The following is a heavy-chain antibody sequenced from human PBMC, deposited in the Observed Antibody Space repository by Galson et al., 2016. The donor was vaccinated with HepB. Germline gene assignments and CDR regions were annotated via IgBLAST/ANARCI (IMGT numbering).Heavy chain of an antibody. D-gene: IGHD2-2*01. CDR3: ARRMASLHYYGLDL. Sequence: QSGAEVTKPGDSLKISCKGSGYSFPHYWIVWVRQMPGKGLEWMGIIYPDDSDTTYSPSFQGQVTISADRSINTAYMQWNSLKSSDTAIYYCARRMASLHYYGLDLWGQGTTVTVSS. CDR1: GYSFPHYW. V-gene: IGHV5-51*01. CDR2: IYPDDSDT. J-gene: IGHJ6*02.